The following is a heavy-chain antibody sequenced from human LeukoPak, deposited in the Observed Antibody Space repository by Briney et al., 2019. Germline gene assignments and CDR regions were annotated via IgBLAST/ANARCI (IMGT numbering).Heavy chain of an antibody. V-gene: IGHV3-11*01. CDR2: ISSSGSTI. Sequence: GGTLRLSCVASGFTFSDYYMSWIRQAPGKGLEWVSYISSSGSTIYYADSMKGRFTVSRDNAKNSLYLQMNSLRAEDTAVYYCARHLVVVALSYYGMDVWGQGTTVTVSS. CDR1: GFTFSDYY. D-gene: IGHD2-15*01. J-gene: IGHJ6*02. CDR3: ARHLVVVALSYYGMDV.